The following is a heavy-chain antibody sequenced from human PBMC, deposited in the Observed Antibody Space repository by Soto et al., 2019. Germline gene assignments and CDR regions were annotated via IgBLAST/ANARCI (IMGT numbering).Heavy chain of an antibody. CDR3: AHSISPYCGGDCYWGDWFDP. CDR1: GFSLSTSGVG. Sequence: QITLKESGPTLVKPTQTLTLTCTFSGFSLSTSGVGVGWIRQPPGKALEWLALIYWDDDKRYSPSLESRLTITKDTSKNQVVLTMTNMDPVDTATYYCAHSISPYCGGDCYWGDWFDPWGQGTLVTVSS. D-gene: IGHD2-21*02. V-gene: IGHV2-5*02. CDR2: IYWDDDK. J-gene: IGHJ5*02.